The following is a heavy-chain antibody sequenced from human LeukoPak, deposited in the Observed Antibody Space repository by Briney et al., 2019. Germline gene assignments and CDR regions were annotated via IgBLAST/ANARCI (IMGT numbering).Heavy chain of an antibody. CDR1: GGSIISYY. V-gene: IGHV4-59*05. J-gene: IGHJ4*02. Sequence: SETLSLTCSVSGGSIISYYWTWIRQPPGKGLEWIGRIYYTGDTSYTPSLKSRVTISVDTSKNQFFLKLNSVTAADTAVYYCAKSRGLSLYNEWGQGTLVTVSS. D-gene: IGHD3/OR15-3a*01. CDR3: AKSRGLSLYNE. CDR2: IYYTGDT.